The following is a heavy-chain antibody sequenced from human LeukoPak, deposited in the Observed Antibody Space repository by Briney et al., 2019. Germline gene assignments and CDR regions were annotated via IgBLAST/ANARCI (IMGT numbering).Heavy chain of an antibody. CDR3: ARERWNSASHWYYGMDI. CDR2: IYPGDSDT. J-gene: IGHJ6*02. V-gene: IGHV5-51*01. Sequence: GESLRISRKGSGYSFTSYWIAWVRQMPGKGLEWIGIIYPGDSDTRYSPSLQGQVTISADKSISTAYLQWNSLKASDTAMYYCARERWNSASHWYYGMDIWGQGTTVTVSS. D-gene: IGHD6-6*01. CDR1: GYSFTSYW.